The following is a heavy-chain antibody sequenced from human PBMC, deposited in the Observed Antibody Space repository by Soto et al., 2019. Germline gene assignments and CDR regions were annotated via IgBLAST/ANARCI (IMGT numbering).Heavy chain of an antibody. CDR3: ARESPYGYFDY. CDR2: ISSSSSYI. J-gene: IGHJ4*02. Sequence: CGSLRLSCAPSAFTFSRYSMNWVRQTPGKGLEWVSSISSSSSYIYYADSVKGRFTISRDNGKNSLYLQINSLRAEARAVCYCARESPYGYFDYCGRRTMGTVSS. D-gene: IGHD3-16*01. V-gene: IGHV3-21*01. CDR1: AFTFSRYS.